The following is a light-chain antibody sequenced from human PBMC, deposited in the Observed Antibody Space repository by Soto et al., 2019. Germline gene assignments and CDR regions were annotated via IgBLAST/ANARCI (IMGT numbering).Light chain of an antibody. J-gene: IGLJ1*01. Sequence: QSALTQPASVSGSPGQSITISCTGTSSDVGSYNLVSWYQQRPGKAPKLMIYEGSKRPSGVSNRFSGSKSGNTASLTISGLQAEDEADYYCCSYAGSSTFSGYVFGTGTKVTVL. CDR2: EGS. CDR1: SSDVGSYNL. CDR3: CSYAGSSTFSGYV. V-gene: IGLV2-23*01.